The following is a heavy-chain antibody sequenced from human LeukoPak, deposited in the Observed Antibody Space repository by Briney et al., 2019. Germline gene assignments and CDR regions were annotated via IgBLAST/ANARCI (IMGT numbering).Heavy chain of an antibody. J-gene: IGHJ4*02. CDR3: ARGHYGIVGATFDY. CDR1: GGSISSSSYY. CDR2: IYYSGST. D-gene: IGHD1-26*01. Sequence: SETLSLACTVSGGSISSSSYYWGWIRQPPGKGLEWIGSIYYSGSTYYNPSLKSRVTISVDTSKYQFSLKLSSVTAADTAVYYCARGHYGIVGATFDYWGQGTLVTVSS. V-gene: IGHV4-39*07.